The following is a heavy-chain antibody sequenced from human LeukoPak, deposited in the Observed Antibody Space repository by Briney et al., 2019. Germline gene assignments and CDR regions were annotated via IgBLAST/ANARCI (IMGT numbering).Heavy chain of an antibody. V-gene: IGHV3-23*01. CDR1: GFTFSSYA. Sequence: GGSLRLSCAASGFTFSSYAMSWVRQAPGKGLEWVSAISGSGGSTYYADPLKERFTISRDNSKNTLYLQMNSLRAEDTAVYYCVRESTSSGYYYAPDYWGQGTLLTVS. CDR3: VRESTSSGYYYAPDY. J-gene: IGHJ4*02. D-gene: IGHD3-22*01. CDR2: ISGSGGST.